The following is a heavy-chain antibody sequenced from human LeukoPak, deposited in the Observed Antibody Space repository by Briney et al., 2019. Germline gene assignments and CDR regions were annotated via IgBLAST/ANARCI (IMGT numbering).Heavy chain of an antibody. CDR2: IYPGDSDT. CDR1: GYSFTDYW. Sequence: GESLKISCKGSGYSFTDYWIGWVRQMPGKGLEWMGIIYPGDSDTRYSPSFQGQVTISADKSISTAYLQWSSLKASDTAVYYCARHSYCSSTTCYYYYGMDVWGQGTTVTVSS. V-gene: IGHV5-51*01. J-gene: IGHJ6*02. CDR3: ARHSYCSSTTCYYYYGMDV. D-gene: IGHD2-2*01.